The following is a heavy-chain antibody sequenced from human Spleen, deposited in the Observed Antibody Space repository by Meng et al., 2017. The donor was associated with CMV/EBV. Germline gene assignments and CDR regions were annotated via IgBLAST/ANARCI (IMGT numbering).Heavy chain of an antibody. CDR1: GFIFSRYG. D-gene: IGHD6-13*01. CDR2: ISSSGSTI. CDR3: AKDSSSWYSPASD. J-gene: IGHJ4*02. V-gene: IGHV3-48*03. Sequence: GGSLRLSCVATGFIFSRYGIHWVRQAPGKGLEWVSYISSSGSTIYYADSVKGRFTISRDNAKNSLNLQMNSLRAEDTAVYYCAKDSSSWYSPASDWGQGTLVTVSS.